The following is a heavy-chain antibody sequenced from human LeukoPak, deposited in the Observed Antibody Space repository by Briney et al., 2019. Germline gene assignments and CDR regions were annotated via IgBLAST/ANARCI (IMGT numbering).Heavy chain of an antibody. CDR2: INHSGST. Sequence: PSETLSLTCAVYGGSFSGYYWSWIRQPPGKGLEWIGEINHSGSTNYNPSLKSRVTISVDTSKNQFSLKLSSVTAADTAVYYCAQGYDFSSGYYYSMDVWGQGTTVTVSS. D-gene: IGHD3-3*01. CDR3: AQGYDFSSGYYYSMDV. J-gene: IGHJ6*02. CDR1: GGSFSGYY. V-gene: IGHV4-34*01.